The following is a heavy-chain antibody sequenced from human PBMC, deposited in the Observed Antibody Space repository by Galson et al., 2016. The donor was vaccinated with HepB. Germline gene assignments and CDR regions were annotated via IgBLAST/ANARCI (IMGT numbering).Heavy chain of an antibody. CDR3: ARDRDSSSYYSLDY. V-gene: IGHV4-4*02. J-gene: IGHJ4*02. Sequence: ETLSLTCAVSGGSISTFNWWAWVRQPPGKGLEWIGEIYHSGTTNYNPSLKSRVTISVDTSKNQFSLKLRSVTAADTAVYYCARDRDSSSYYSLDYWGQGTPVTVSS. D-gene: IGHD3-22*01. CDR1: GGSISTFNW. CDR2: IYHSGTT.